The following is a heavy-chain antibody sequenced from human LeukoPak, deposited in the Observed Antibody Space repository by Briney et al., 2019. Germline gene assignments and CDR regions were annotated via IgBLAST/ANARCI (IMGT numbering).Heavy chain of an antibody. CDR1: GFTFSSYA. V-gene: IGHV3-23*01. CDR2: ISGSGGST. Sequence: GGSPRLSCAASGFTFSSYAMSWVRQAPGKGLEWVSAISGSGGSTYYADSVKGRFTISRDNSKNTLYLQMNSLRAEDTAVYYCAKIKTGTTRSFDYWGQGTLVTVSS. CDR3: AKIKTGTTRSFDY. J-gene: IGHJ4*02. D-gene: IGHD1-7*01.